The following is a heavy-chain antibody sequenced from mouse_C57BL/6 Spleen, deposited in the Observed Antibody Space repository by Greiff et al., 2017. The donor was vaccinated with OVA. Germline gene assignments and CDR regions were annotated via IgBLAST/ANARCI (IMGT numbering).Heavy chain of an antibody. CDR1: GYSFSSSW. Sequence: VQLHQSGPELVKPGASVKISCKASGYSFSSSWMNGVKQRPGKGLEWIGRIYPGDGGTNYNGKFKGKATLTADKSSSTAYMQLSSLTSEDSAVYFCARVYDGYYVGYFDVWGTGTTVTVSS. J-gene: IGHJ1*03. CDR2: IYPGDGGT. V-gene: IGHV1-82*01. CDR3: ARVYDGYYVGYFDV. D-gene: IGHD2-3*01.